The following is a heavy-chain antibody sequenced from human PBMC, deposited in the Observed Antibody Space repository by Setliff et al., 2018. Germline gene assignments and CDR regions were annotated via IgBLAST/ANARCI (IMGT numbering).Heavy chain of an antibody. CDR3: ARLRKSTPHWYFDL. CDR2: IYYTGST. CDR1: GVSISSHY. Sequence: KPSETLSLTCTVSGVSISSHYWSWVRQPPGKGLECVGDIYYTGSTKYNPSLWSRLTMSIDTSKKQFSPRLTSVSAADTAVYYCARLRKSTPHWYFDLWGRGTLVTVSS. J-gene: IGHJ2*01. V-gene: IGHV4-59*11.